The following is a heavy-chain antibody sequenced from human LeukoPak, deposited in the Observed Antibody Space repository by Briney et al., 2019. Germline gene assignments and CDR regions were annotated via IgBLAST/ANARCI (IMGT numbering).Heavy chain of an antibody. CDR1: GFTFSSYA. Sequence: PGRSLRLSCAASGFTFSSYAMHWVRQAPGKGLEWVAVISYDGSNKYYADSVKGRFTISRDSSKNTLYLQMNSLRAEDTAVYYCARDCSGSYAPYYYGMDVWGQGTTVTVSS. J-gene: IGHJ6*02. CDR2: ISYDGSNK. CDR3: ARDCSGSYAPYYYGMDV. V-gene: IGHV3-30*04. D-gene: IGHD3-10*02.